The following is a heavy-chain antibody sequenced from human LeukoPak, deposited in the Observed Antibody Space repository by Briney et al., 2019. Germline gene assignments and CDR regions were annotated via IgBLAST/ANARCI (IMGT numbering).Heavy chain of an antibody. CDR3: ARQVANIAAVYYFDY. V-gene: IGHV4-39*01. J-gene: IGHJ4*02. D-gene: IGHD6-13*01. CDR1: GDXISSSSYY. CDR2: IYYNGRT. Sequence: PSETLSLTCTVSGDXISSSSYYWAWIRQPPGKRLEWIGVIYYNGRTFYNPSLESRLTISVDTSKSQFSLKLGSVTAADTAVYYCARQVANIAAVYYFDYWGQGTLVTVSS.